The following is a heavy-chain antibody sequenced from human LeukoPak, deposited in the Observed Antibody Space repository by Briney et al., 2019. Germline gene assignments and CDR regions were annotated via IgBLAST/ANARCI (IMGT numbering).Heavy chain of an antibody. CDR1: GGSISSGSYY. D-gene: IGHD3-3*01. J-gene: IGHJ6*04. CDR2: IYTSGST. Sequence: SETLSLTCTVSGGSISSGSYYWSWIQQPAGKGLEWIGRIYTSGSTNYNPSLKSRVTISVDKSKNQFSLKLSSVTAADTAVYYCARDPTLITIFGVITPPDVWGKGTTVTVSS. V-gene: IGHV4-61*02. CDR3: ARDPTLITIFGVITPPDV.